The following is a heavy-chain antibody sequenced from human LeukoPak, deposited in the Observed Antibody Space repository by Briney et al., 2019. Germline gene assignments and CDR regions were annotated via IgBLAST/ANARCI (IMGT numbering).Heavy chain of an antibody. CDR2: INHNGEMI. V-gene: IGHV3-48*02. CDR3: ARVLGSGYSDY. D-gene: IGHD2-15*01. Sequence: GGSLRLSCAASGFTFSNYVMSWVRQAPGKGLEWVSYINHNGEMIFYPDFVKGRFTISRDNAKNSLYLQMNSLRDEDTAVYYCARVLGSGYSDYWGQGTLVTVSS. J-gene: IGHJ4*02. CDR1: GFTFSNYV.